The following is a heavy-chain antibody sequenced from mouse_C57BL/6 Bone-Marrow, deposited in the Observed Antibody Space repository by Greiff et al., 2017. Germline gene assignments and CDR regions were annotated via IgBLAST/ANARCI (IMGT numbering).Heavy chain of an antibody. Sequence: VQLQQSGAELVKPGASVKLSCKASGYTFTSYWMHWVKQRPGQGLEWIGMIHPNIGSTNYNEKFKSKATLTVDKSSSTAYMQLSSLTSEDAAVYYCSRDGYYFDYWGQGTTLTVSS. D-gene: IGHD2-3*01. J-gene: IGHJ2*01. CDR2: IHPNIGST. CDR1: GYTFTSYW. CDR3: SRDGYYFDY. V-gene: IGHV1-64*01.